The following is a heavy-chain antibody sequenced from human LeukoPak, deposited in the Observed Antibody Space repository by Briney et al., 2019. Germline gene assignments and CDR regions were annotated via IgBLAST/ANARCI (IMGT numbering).Heavy chain of an antibody. CDR1: GFTFNTYS. CDR3: ARTISSHDSGAYDY. V-gene: IGHV3-30*02. D-gene: IGHD2-15*01. J-gene: IGHJ4*02. Sequence: GGSLRLSCAASGFTFNTYSMNWVRQAPGKGLEWVAFIRYDGSNKYYADSVKGRFTISRDNSKNTLYLHVNSLRPEDTAVYYCARTISSHDSGAYDYWGQGTLVTVSS. CDR2: IRYDGSNK.